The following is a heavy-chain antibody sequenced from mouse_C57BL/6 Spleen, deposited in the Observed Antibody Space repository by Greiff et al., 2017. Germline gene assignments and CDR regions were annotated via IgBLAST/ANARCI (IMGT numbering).Heavy chain of an antibody. CDR1: GFTFSSYG. J-gene: IGHJ3*01. V-gene: IGHV5-6*01. D-gene: IGHD2-4*01. Sequence: EVQVVGSGGDLVKPGGSLKLSCAASGFTFSSYGMSWVRQTPDKRLEWVATISSGGSYTYYPDSVKGRFTISRDNAKNTLYLQMSSLKSEDTAMYYCARQEGYDYDPFAYWGQGTLVTVSA. CDR3: ARQEGYDYDPFAY. CDR2: ISSGGSYT.